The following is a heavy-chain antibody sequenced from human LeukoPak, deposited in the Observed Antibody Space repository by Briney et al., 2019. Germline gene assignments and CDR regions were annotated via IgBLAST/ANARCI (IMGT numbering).Heavy chain of an antibody. V-gene: IGHV1-69*06. J-gene: IGHJ4*02. CDR3: ARDRGTGLIDY. D-gene: IGHD1-1*01. Sequence: GSSVNVSCKASGGTFISYAISWVRQAPGQGREGMGGIIPIFGTANYTQKFQGRVTITADKSTSTAYMQLSSLRSEDTAVYYCARDRGTGLIDYWGQGTLVTVSS. CDR2: IIPIFGTA. CDR1: GGTFISYA.